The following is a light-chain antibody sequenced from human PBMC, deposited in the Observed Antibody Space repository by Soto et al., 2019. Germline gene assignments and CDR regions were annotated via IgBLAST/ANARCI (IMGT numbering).Light chain of an antibody. CDR1: QSISIY. Sequence: DIPMTQSPSSLSASVGDRVTLTCRASQSISIYLNWYQQKPGKAPKLLIYAASSLQSGVPSRFSGSGSGTDFTLTISSLQPEDFATYYCHQGYSTPRTFGQGTKLEIK. V-gene: IGKV1-39*01. CDR3: HQGYSTPRT. CDR2: AAS. J-gene: IGKJ2*01.